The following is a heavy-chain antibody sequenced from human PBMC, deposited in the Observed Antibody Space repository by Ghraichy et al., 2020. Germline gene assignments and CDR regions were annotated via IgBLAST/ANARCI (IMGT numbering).Heavy chain of an antibody. D-gene: IGHD3-3*01. CDR2: INHSGST. V-gene: IGHV4-34*01. CDR3: ARSGRLTRKGPANNWFDP. CDR1: GGSFSGYY. Sequence: SETLSLTCAVYGGSFSGYYWSWIRQPPGKGLEWIGEINHSGSTNYNPSLKSRVTISVDTSKNQFSLKLSSVTAADTAVYYCARSGRLTRKGPANNWFDPWGQGNLVTVSS. J-gene: IGHJ5*02.